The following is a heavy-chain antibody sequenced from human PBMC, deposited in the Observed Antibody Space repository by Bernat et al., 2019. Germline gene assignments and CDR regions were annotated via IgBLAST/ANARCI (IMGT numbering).Heavy chain of an antibody. CDR1: GFTFSSYA. J-gene: IGHJ6*02. CDR3: AKDRGFGELLYNYYYYYGMDV. V-gene: IGHV3-30*18. Sequence: QVRLVESGGGVVQPGRSLRLSCEAAGFTFSSYAMHWVRQGPGKGLEWVAGISHDGSNKNYADSVKGRFTISRDNSKNTLYLQMDSLRAEDTAVYYCAKDRGFGELLYNYYYYYGMDVWGQGTTVSVSS. D-gene: IGHD3-10*01. CDR2: ISHDGSNK.